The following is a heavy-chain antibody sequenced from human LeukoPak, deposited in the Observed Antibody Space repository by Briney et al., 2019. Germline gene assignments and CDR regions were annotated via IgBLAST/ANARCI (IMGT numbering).Heavy chain of an antibody. Sequence: SETLSLTCTVSGGSISSSSYYWGWIRQPPGKGLEWIGSIYYSGSTYYSPSLKSRVTISVDTSKNQFSLKLSSVTAADTAVYYCTCRAAAGLDYWGQGTLVTVSS. D-gene: IGHD6-13*01. V-gene: IGHV4-39*01. J-gene: IGHJ4*02. CDR3: TCRAAAGLDY. CDR1: GGSISSSSYY. CDR2: IYYSGST.